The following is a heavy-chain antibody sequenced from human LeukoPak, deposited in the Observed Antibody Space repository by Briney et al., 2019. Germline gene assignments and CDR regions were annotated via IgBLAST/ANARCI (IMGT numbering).Heavy chain of an antibody. CDR2: ISYDGSNK. CDR3: AREDYVWGSYRYYFDY. D-gene: IGHD3-16*02. CDR1: GFTFSSYA. J-gene: IGHJ4*02. Sequence: GRSLRLSCAASGFTFSSYAMHWVRQAPGKGLEWVAVISYDGSNKYYADSVKGRFTISRDNSKNTLYLQMNSLRAEDTAVCYCAREDYVWGSYRYYFDYWGQGTLVTVSS. V-gene: IGHV3-30*04.